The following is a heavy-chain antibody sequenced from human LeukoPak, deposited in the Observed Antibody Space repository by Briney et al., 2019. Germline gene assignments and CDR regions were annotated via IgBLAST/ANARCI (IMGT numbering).Heavy chain of an antibody. J-gene: IGHJ4*02. CDR2: INHSGST. CDR3: ARGERKIYSYGWWGFGY. CDR1: GGSFSGYY. D-gene: IGHD5-18*01. V-gene: IGHV4-34*01. Sequence: KPSETLSLTCAVYGGSFSGYYWSWIRQPPGKGLEWIGEINHSGSTNYNPSLKSRVTISVDTSKNQFSLKLSSVTAADTAVYYCARGERKIYSYGWWGFGYWGQGTLVTVSS.